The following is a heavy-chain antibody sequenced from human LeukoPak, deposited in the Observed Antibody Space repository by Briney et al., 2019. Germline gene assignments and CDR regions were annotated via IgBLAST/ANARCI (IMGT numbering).Heavy chain of an antibody. CDR2: ISAYNGNT. Sequence: GASVKVSCKASGYTFTSYGISWARQAPGQGLEWMGWISAYNGNTNYAQKLQGRVTMTTDTSTSTAYMELRSLRPDDTAVYYCARGVTARGFYYYMDVWGKGTTVTISS. D-gene: IGHD2-21*02. CDR1: GYTFTSYG. CDR3: ARGVTARGFYYYMDV. V-gene: IGHV1-18*01. J-gene: IGHJ6*03.